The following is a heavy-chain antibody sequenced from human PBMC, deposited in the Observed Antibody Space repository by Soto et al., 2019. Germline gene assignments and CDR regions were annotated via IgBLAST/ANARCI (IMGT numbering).Heavy chain of an antibody. CDR1: GFTVSDNY. Sequence: GSLRLSCAASGFTVSDNYMTWVRQAPGKGLEWVSVLYSAGNAYYADSVQGRFTISRDDSKNTLYLQMNRLRAEDTAVYYCARDKGGGWYYFDSWGQGTLVTVSS. V-gene: IGHV3-53*01. CDR2: LYSAGNA. J-gene: IGHJ4*02. CDR3: ARDKGGGWYYFDS. D-gene: IGHD6-19*01.